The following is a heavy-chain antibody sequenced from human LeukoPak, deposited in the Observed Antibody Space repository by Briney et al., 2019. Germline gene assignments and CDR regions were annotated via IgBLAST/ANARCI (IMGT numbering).Heavy chain of an antibody. V-gene: IGHV3-33*06. CDR2: IWYDGSNK. CDR3: AKEEFYYDSSGSAGYFQH. Sequence: GGSLRLSCAASGFTFSSYGMHWVRQAPGKGLEWVAVIWYDGSNKYYADSVKGRFTISRDNSKNTLYLQMNSLRAEDTAVYYCAKEEFYYDSSGSAGYFQHWGQGTLVTVSS. D-gene: IGHD3-22*01. J-gene: IGHJ1*01. CDR1: GFTFSSYG.